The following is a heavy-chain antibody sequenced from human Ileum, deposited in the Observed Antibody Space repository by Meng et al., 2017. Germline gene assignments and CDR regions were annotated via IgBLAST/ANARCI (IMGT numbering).Heavy chain of an antibody. D-gene: IGHD6-13*01. Sequence: QVQLQESGPGLVKPSQTLSPTCTFPGGSISSGGYYWSWIRQHPGKGLEWIGYIYYSGTTYYNPSLKSRVTISVDTSKNQFSLKLSSVTAADTAVYYCAREPPAAAGTGAAYWGQGTLVTVSS. CDR2: IYYSGTT. CDR3: AREPPAAAGTGAAY. CDR1: GGSISSGGYY. J-gene: IGHJ4*02. V-gene: IGHV4-31*03.